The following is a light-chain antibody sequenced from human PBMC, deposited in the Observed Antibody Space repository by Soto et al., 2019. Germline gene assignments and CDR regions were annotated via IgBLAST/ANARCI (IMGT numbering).Light chain of an antibody. Sequence: QAVVTQPPSVSGAPGQRVTISCTGSRSNIGTGYDVHWYQQLPGTAPKLLIYGNNNRPSGVPDRFSGSKSGTSASLAITGLQAEDEADYYCQSYDSSLSVVFVGGIKLPVL. J-gene: IGLJ2*01. CDR2: GNN. V-gene: IGLV1-40*01. CDR3: QSYDSSLSVV. CDR1: RSNIGTGYD.